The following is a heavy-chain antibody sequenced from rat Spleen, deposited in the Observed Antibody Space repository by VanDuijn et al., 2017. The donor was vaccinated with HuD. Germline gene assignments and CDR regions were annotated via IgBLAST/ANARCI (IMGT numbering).Heavy chain of an antibody. CDR2: ITSSGDRT. Sequence: EVQLVESGGGLVQPGRSLKLSCAASGFTFNIYWMTWIRQAPGKGLEWVASITSSGDRTFYPDSVKGRFTVSRDNAKSTLYLQMNSLRSEDTATYYCARHGAYWGQGTLVTVSS. D-gene: IGHD1-7*01. CDR1: GFTFNIYW. J-gene: IGHJ3*01. CDR3: ARHGAY. V-gene: IGHV5-31*01.